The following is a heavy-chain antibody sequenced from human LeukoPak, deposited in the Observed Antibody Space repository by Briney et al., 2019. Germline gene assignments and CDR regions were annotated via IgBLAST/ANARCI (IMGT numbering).Heavy chain of an antibody. CDR3: ARDRPGNTAIDY. Sequence: QTGGSLRLSCAASGFTFSTYWMHWVRHAPGKGLVWDSRIHSDGRSTSYADSVNGRFTISRDNAKNTLYLQMNSLRAEDTAVYYCARDRPGNTAIDYWGQGTLVTVSS. D-gene: IGHD5-18*01. J-gene: IGHJ4*02. CDR1: GFTFSTYW. CDR2: IHSDGRST. V-gene: IGHV3-74*01.